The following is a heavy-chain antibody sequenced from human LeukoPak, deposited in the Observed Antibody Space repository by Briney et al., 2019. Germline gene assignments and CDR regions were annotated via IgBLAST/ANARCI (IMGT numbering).Heavy chain of an antibody. J-gene: IGHJ6*02. Sequence: GGSLRLSCAASGFTFSSYSMNWVRQAPGKGLEWVSYISSSSSTIYYADSVKGRFTISRDNAKNSLYLQMNSLRAEDTAVYYCARDRAADGSGSYRYYYGMDVWGQGATVTVSS. V-gene: IGHV3-48*01. CDR1: GFTFSSYS. D-gene: IGHD3-10*01. CDR3: ARDRAADGSGSYRYYYGMDV. CDR2: ISSSSSTI.